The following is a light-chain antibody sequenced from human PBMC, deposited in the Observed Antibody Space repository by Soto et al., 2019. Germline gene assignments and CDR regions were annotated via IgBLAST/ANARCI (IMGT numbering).Light chain of an antibody. V-gene: IGLV1-47*01. CDR2: RNN. J-gene: IGLJ3*02. CDR1: SSNIGSSY. Sequence: QSALTQPPSASGTPGQRVTISCSGSSSNIGSSYVYWYQQLPGTAPKLLIYRNNQRPSGVPDRFSGSKSGTSASLAISGLRSEDEADYYCAAWDDSLSGRVFGGGTKLTVL. CDR3: AAWDDSLSGRV.